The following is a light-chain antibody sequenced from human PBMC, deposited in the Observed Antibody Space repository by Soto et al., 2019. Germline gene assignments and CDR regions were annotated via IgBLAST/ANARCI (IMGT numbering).Light chain of an antibody. Sequence: EIVLTQSPATLSLSPGERATLSCRASQSANNYLAWYQQKPGQAPRLLMYEASIRATGIPARFSGSGSGTDFTLTISSLEPEDFAVYYCQQRSSSITFGQGTRLEIK. V-gene: IGKV3-11*01. CDR2: EAS. CDR1: QSANNY. CDR3: QQRSSSIT. J-gene: IGKJ5*01.